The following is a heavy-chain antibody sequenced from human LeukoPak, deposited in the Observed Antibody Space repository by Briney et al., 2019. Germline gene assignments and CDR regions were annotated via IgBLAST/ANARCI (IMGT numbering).Heavy chain of an antibody. J-gene: IGHJ4*02. Sequence: PGGSLRLSCAASGFTFSSYAMHWVRQAPGKGLEWVAVISYDGSNKYYADSVEGRFTISRDNSKNTLYLQMNSLRAEDTAVYYCARGQVVRGVQGTLGYWGQGTLVTVSS. CDR1: GFTFSSYA. V-gene: IGHV3-30-3*01. D-gene: IGHD3-10*01. CDR2: ISYDGSNK. CDR3: ARGQVVRGVQGTLGY.